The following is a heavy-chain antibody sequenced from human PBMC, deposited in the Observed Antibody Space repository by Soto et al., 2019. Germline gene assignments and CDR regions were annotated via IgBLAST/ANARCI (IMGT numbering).Heavy chain of an antibody. CDR3: ASRTYYYDSSGYGGFDP. CDR2: IYYSGST. Sequence: PSETLSLTCTVSGGSISSGDYYWSWIRQPPGKGLEWIGYIYYSGSTYYNPSLKSRVIISVDTSKNQFSLKLSSVTAADTAVYYCASRTYYYDSSGYGGFDPWGQGTLVTVSS. J-gene: IGHJ5*02. CDR1: GGSISSGDYY. D-gene: IGHD3-22*01. V-gene: IGHV4-30-4*01.